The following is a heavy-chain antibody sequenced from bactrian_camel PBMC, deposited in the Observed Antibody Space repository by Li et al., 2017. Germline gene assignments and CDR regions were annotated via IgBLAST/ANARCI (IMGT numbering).Heavy chain of an antibody. CDR1: GVSTDTIS. D-gene: IGHD4*01. Sequence: QVQLVESGGGSVQAGGSLRLSCAASGVSTDTISMGWFRQAPGKEREGVATIDTDRSTTYADSVKGRFTISKDNAKNTLYLQMNNLQPEDTAMYFCAADVREYYSDYFLYFTGEFAYKGQGTQVTVS. J-gene: IGHJ4*01. V-gene: IGHV3S53*01. CDR2: IDTDRST.